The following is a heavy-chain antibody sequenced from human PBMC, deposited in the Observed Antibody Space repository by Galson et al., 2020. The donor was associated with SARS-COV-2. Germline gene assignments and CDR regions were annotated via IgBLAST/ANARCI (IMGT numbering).Heavy chain of an antibody. Sequence: AGTLTLTCKASGYTFSDYDIKCVSQTPAKGLEWVAVIGGRGDHIHYADSVMGRFTISRDNSKNMAYLQMDSLRAEDTAVYYCGQYGQYMKDVWGQGTLGTVAS. CDR1: GYTFSDYD. CDR2: IGGRGDHI. CDR3: GQYGQYMKDV. D-gene: IGHD1-1*01. V-gene: IGHV3-23*01. J-gene: IGHJ4*02.